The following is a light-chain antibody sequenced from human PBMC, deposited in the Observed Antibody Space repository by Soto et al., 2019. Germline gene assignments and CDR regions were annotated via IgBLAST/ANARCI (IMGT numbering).Light chain of an antibody. CDR1: QSVSSY. CDR2: DAS. V-gene: IGKV3-11*01. Sequence: EIVLTQSPATLSLSPGERATLSCRASQSVSSYLAWYQQKPGQAPRLLIYDASNRATGIPARFSGSGSGTDFTLTIISLEPEDVSVYYCQQRSNWLMYTFGQGTKLEIK. J-gene: IGKJ2*01. CDR3: QQRSNWLMYT.